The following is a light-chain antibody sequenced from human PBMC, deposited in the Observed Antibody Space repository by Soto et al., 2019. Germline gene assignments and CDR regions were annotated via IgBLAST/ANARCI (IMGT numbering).Light chain of an antibody. V-gene: IGKV1-5*01. CDR1: QSISDS. CDR3: QQDNTYPWT. Sequence: DIQMTQSPSTLSASVGDRVTITCRASQSISDSLAWYQQKPGKAPKLLIYDASSLESGVPSRFSGSKSGTEFTLTISSLQPHDFATYYCQQDNTYPWTFGQGTKVEIK. J-gene: IGKJ1*01. CDR2: DAS.